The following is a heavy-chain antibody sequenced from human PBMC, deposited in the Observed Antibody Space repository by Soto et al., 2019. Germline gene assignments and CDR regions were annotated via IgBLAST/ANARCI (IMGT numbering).Heavy chain of an antibody. D-gene: IGHD1-1*01. V-gene: IGHV1-18*01. CDR1: GYAFTTYG. J-gene: IGHJ4*02. CDR2: SSAHNGNT. Sequence: QVHLVQSGAEVKKPGDSVKVSCKGSGYAFTTYGNTWVRQATGQGLEWMGWSSAHNGNTNYAQKLQGRVTGTRNTTTSTAYMDLRSMRSDETAVYYGARGRYGDYWGEGALVTVSS. CDR3: ARGRYGDY.